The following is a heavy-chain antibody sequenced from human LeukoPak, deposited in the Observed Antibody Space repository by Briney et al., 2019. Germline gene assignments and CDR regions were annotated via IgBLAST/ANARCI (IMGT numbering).Heavy chain of an antibody. CDR3: ARPGGLWFGEYKSYYFDY. CDR1: GGSISSSSYY. CDR2: IYYSGST. V-gene: IGHV4-39*01. J-gene: IGHJ4*02. D-gene: IGHD3-10*01. Sequence: SETLSLTRTVSGGSISSSSYYWGWIRQPPGKGLEWLGSIYYSGSTYYNPSLKSRVTISVDTSKNQFSLRLSSVTAADTAVYYCARPGGLWFGEYKSYYFDYWGQGTLVTVSS.